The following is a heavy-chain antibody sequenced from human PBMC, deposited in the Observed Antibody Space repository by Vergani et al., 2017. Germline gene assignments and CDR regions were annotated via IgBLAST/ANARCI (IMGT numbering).Heavy chain of an antibody. CDR3: ARGGYYYGSGSYKGDPPYHYYYGMDV. CDR2: IIPIFGTA. V-gene: IGHV1-69*18. CDR1: GGTFSSYA. J-gene: IGHJ6*02. D-gene: IGHD3-10*01. Sequence: QVQLVQSGAEVKKPGSSVKVSCKASGGTFSSYAISWVRQAPGQGLEWMGRIIPIFGTANYAQKFQGRVTITADESTSTAYMELSRLRSEDTAVYYCARGGYYYGSGSYKGDPPYHYYYGMDVWGQGTTVTVSS.